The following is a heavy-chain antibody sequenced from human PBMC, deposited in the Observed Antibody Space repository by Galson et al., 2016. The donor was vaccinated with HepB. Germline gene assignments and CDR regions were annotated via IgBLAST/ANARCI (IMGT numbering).Heavy chain of an antibody. Sequence: SLRLSCAASGFTFSTYNMNWVRQAPGKGLEWVSSISRGSGYIYYADSVKGRFTISRDNAKNSLFLHMNSLTGEDTAVYYCARMFPLYSSGWYVRGDGWFDSWGQGTLVTVSS. V-gene: IGHV3-21*04. CDR1: GFTFSTYN. CDR3: ARMFPLYSSGWYVRGDGWFDS. J-gene: IGHJ5*01. CDR2: ISRGSGYI. D-gene: IGHD6-19*01.